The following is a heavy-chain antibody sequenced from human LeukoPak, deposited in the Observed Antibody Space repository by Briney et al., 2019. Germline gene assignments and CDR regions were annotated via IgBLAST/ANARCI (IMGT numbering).Heavy chain of an antibody. V-gene: IGHV4-4*07. CDR1: GASISDYY. J-gene: IGHJ4*02. CDR2: IYTSGST. CDR3: ARDKGVSSSIDY. D-gene: IGHD6-13*01. Sequence: PSETLSLTCTVSGASISDYYWSWIRQPAGKGLEWIGRIYTSGSTNYNPSLKSRVTTSVDTSKNQFSLKLSSVTAADTAVYYCARDKGVSSSIDYWGQGTLVTVSP.